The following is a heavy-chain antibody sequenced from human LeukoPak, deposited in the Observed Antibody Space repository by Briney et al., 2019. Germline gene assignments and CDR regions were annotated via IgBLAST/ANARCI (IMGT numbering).Heavy chain of an antibody. V-gene: IGHV4-34*01. CDR3: ARKGGYYMDV. CDR2: INHSGST. CDR1: GGSFSGYY. D-gene: IGHD1-26*01. Sequence: SETLSLTCAVYGGSFSGYYWSWVRQPPGKGLEWVGEINHSGSTNYNPSLKSRVTISGDTSKNQFSLKLSSVTAADTAVYYCARKGGYYMDVWGKGTTVTVSS. J-gene: IGHJ6*03.